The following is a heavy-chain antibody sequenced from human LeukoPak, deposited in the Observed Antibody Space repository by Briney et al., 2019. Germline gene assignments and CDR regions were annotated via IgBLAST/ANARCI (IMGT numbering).Heavy chain of an antibody. CDR1: GFTFSSYS. CDR2: ISSSSSYI. CDR3: ARDRIAVAGTEWFDP. Sequence: GGSLRLSCAASGFTFSSYSMNWVRQAPGKGLEWVSSISSSSSYIYYADSVKGRFTISRDNAKNSLYLQMNSLRAEDTAVYYCARDRIAVAGTEWFDPWGQGTLVTVSS. J-gene: IGHJ5*02. V-gene: IGHV3-21*01. D-gene: IGHD6-19*01.